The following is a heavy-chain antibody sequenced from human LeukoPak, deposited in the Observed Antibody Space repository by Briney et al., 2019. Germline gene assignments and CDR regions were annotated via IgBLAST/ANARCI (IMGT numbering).Heavy chain of an antibody. Sequence: SETLSLTCAVYGGSFSGYYWSWIRQPPGKGLEWIGSIYYSGSTYYNPSLKSRVTMSVDTSKNQFSLRLRSVTAADTAVYYCARQIASAGTAGFDFWGQGALVTVSS. D-gene: IGHD6-13*01. CDR2: IYYSGST. CDR3: ARQIASAGTAGFDF. V-gene: IGHV4-34*01. J-gene: IGHJ4*02. CDR1: GGSFSGYY.